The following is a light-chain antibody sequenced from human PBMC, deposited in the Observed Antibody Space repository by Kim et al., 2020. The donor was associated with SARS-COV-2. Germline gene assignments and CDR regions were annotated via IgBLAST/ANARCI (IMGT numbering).Light chain of an antibody. CDR3: NSRDSNDNVV. CDR1: SLRTYY. Sequence: VALGQTVGITCQGDSLRTYYATWYQQKPGQAPILVIFGKNSRPSGIPDRFSGSSSGNTASLTITGTQAGDEADYYCNSRDSNDNVVFGGGTKLTVL. CDR2: GKN. V-gene: IGLV3-19*01. J-gene: IGLJ2*01.